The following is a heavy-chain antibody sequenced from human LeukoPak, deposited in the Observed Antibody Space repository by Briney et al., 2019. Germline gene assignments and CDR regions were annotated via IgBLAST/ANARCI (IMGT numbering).Heavy chain of an antibody. D-gene: IGHD2-8*01. Sequence: PGGSLRLSCAASGFTFSDYYMSWIRQAPGKGLEWVSYISSSGSTIYYADSVKGRFTISRDNAKNSLYLQMNSLRAEDTAVYYCASRYCTNGVCYLSAGSYMDVWGKGTTVTVSS. J-gene: IGHJ6*03. V-gene: IGHV3-11*04. CDR1: GFTFSDYY. CDR2: ISSSGSTI. CDR3: ASRYCTNGVCYLSAGSYMDV.